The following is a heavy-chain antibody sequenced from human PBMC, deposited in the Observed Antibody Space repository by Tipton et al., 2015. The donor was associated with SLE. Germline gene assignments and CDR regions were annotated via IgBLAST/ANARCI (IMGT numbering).Heavy chain of an antibody. V-gene: IGHV3-11*04. D-gene: IGHD6-13*01. J-gene: IGHJ4*02. CDR1: GFTFDDYG. CDR3: ATHSSSWGGVDY. CDR2: ISSSGSTI. Sequence: SLRLSCAASGFTFDDYGMSWVRQVPGKGLEWVSYISSSGSTIYYADSVKGRFTISRDNAKNSLYLQMNSLRAEDTAVYYCATHSSSWGGVDYWGQGTLVTVSS.